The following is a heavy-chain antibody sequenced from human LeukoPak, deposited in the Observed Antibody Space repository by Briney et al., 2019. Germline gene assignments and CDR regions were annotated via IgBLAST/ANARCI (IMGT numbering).Heavy chain of an antibody. J-gene: IGHJ1*01. CDR3: ARYLCTTNCYRDFQD. V-gene: IGHV3-23*01. CDR1: GFTFSSYA. Sequence: PGGSLRLSCAASGFTFSSYATSWVRQAPGKGLEWVSAIGSGGGDIKYADYVKGRFTISRDNSKNTLYLQMNSLGAEDMAVYYCARYLCTTNCYRDFQDWGQGTLVTVSS. D-gene: IGHD2-2*01. CDR2: IGSGGGDI.